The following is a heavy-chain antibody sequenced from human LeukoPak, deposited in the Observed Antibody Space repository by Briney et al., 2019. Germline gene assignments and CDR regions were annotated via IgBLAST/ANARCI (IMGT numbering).Heavy chain of an antibody. CDR2: ISYDGSNK. J-gene: IGHJ4*02. CDR1: GFTFSSYA. D-gene: IGHD2-21*02. CDR3: ARDLEVVVTAILDY. V-gene: IGHV3-30*04. Sequence: GGSLRLSCAASGFTFSSYAMHWVRQAPGKGLEWVGVISYDGSNKYYADSVKGRFTISRDNSKNTLYLQMNSLRAEDTAVYYCARDLEVVVTAILDYWGQGTLVTVSS.